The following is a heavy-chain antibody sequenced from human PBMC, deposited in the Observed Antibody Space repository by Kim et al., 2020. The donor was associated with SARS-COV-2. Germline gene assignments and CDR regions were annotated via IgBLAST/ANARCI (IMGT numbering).Heavy chain of an antibody. Sequence: ASVKVSCKASGYTFTSYYMHWVRQAPGQGLEWMGIINPSGGSTSYAQKFQGRVTMTRDTSTSTVYMELSSLRSEDTAVYYCARGPTSDYYDSSGYDDPWGQGTLVTVSS. D-gene: IGHD3-22*01. CDR1: GYTFTSYY. CDR3: ARGPTSDYYDSSGYDDP. J-gene: IGHJ5*02. CDR2: INPSGGST. V-gene: IGHV1-46*01.